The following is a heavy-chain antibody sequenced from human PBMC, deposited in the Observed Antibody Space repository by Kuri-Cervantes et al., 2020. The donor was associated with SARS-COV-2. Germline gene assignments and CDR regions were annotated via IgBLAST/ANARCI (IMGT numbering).Heavy chain of an antibody. CDR1: GFTFSSYA. D-gene: IGHD6-19*01. J-gene: IGHJ3*02. V-gene: IGHV3-21*01. CDR3: ARGSGVAGTGAFDI. Sequence: LSLTCAASGFTFSSYAMSWVRQAPGKGLEWVSSISSSSSYIYYADSVKGRFTISRDNAKNSLYLQMNSLRAEDTAVYYCARGSGVAGTGAFDIWGQGTMVTVSS. CDR2: ISSSSSYI.